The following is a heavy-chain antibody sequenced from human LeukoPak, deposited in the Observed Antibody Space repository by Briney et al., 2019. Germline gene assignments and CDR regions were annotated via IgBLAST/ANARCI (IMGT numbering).Heavy chain of an antibody. CDR3: AKDWFTALLSFGELLSIDF. Sequence: PGGSLRLSCAASGFTLSSDSMSWFRQAPGKGLEWVSAISGSGGSTYYADSVKGRFTISRDNSKNTLYLQMNSLRAEDTAVYYCAKDWFTALLSFGELLSIDFCGQGTLVTVSS. CDR2: ISGSGGST. J-gene: IGHJ4*02. D-gene: IGHD3-10*01. V-gene: IGHV3-23*01. CDR1: GFTLSSDS.